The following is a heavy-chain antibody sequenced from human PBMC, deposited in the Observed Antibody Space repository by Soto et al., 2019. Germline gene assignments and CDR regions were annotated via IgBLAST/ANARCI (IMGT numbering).Heavy chain of an antibody. CDR2: ISSSSSYI. V-gene: IGHV3-21*01. CDR1: GFTFSSYS. J-gene: IGHJ4*02. Sequence: EVQLVESGGGLVKPGGSLRLSCAASGFTFSSYSMNWVRQAPGKGLEWVSSISSSSSYIYYADSVKGRFTISRDNAKNSLYLQMNSLRAEDTAVYYCARVIVWFGELLSGPLDYWGQGTLVTVSS. CDR3: ARVIVWFGELLSGPLDY. D-gene: IGHD3-10*01.